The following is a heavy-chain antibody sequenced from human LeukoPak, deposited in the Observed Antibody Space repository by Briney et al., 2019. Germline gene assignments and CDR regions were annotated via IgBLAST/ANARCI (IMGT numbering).Heavy chain of an antibody. J-gene: IGHJ6*02. V-gene: IGHV4-59*01. CDR1: GGSISSYY. CDR3: ARDAAAAPYYYYYGMDV. D-gene: IGHD6-13*01. Sequence: SETLSLTCTVSGGSISSYYWSWIRQPPGKGLEWIGYIYYSGSTNYNPSLKSRVTISVDTSKNQFSLKLSSVTAADTAVYYCARDAAAAPYYYYYGMDVWGQGTTVTVSS. CDR2: IYYSGST.